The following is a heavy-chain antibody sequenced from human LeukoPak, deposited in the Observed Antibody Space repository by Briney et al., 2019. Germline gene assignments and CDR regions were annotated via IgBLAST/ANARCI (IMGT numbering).Heavy chain of an antibody. V-gene: IGHV3-7*01. CDR3: VAGAVGAFDI. Sequence: GGSLRLSCAGSGFTFSSYWLSWVRQAPGKGLEWVANIKEDGSEKYYVDSVKGRFTISRDNAKNSMYLQMNSLRAGDTAVYYCVAGAVGAFDIWGQGTMVTVSS. CDR1: GFTFSSYW. D-gene: IGHD3-16*01. CDR2: IKEDGSEK. J-gene: IGHJ3*02.